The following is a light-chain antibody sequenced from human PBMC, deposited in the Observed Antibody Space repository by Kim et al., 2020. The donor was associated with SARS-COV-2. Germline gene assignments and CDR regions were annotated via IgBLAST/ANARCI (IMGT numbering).Light chain of an antibody. CDR1: PSVRSN. CDR2: ETS. V-gene: IGKV3D-15*01. Sequence: ETVMTQSPATLSVSPGEGATLSCRASPSVRSNLAWYLQKPGQAPRLLIYETSTRATGISARFSGSGYGAEFTLTINNLQSEDSAVYYCQQYNSFPLTFVGGTKVYIK. J-gene: IGKJ4*01. CDR3: QQYNSFPLT.